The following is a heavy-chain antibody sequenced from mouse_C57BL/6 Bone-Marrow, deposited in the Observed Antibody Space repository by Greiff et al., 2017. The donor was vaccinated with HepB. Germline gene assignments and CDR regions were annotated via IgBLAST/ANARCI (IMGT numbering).Heavy chain of an antibody. J-gene: IGHJ2*01. Sequence: QVQLQQSGAELVRPGASVTLSCKASGYTFTDYEMHWVKQTPVHGLEWIGAIDPETGGTAYNQKFKGKAILTADKSSSTAYMELRSLTSEDSAVYYCTIRGDGYYVLFDYWGQGTTLTVSS. CDR2: IDPETGGT. CDR1: GYTFTDYE. CDR3: TIRGDGYYVLFDY. V-gene: IGHV1-15*01. D-gene: IGHD2-3*01.